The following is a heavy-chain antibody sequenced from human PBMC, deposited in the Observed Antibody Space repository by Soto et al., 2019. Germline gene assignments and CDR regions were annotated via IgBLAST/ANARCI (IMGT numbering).Heavy chain of an antibody. CDR3: ARFGTVYSGYDQQVSYYYHGMDV. V-gene: IGHV3-33*01. J-gene: IGHJ6*02. Sequence: GGSLRLSCAASGFTFSSYGMHWVRQAPGKGLEWVAVIWYDGSNKYYADSVKGRFTISRDNSKNTLYLLMNSLRAEDTAVYYCARFGTVYSGYDQQVSYYYHGMDVWGQGTTVTVS. D-gene: IGHD5-12*01. CDR1: GFTFSSYG. CDR2: IWYDGSNK.